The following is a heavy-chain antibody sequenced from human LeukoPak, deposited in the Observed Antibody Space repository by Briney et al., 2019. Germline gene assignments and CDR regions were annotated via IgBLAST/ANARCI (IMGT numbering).Heavy chain of an antibody. CDR2: INPNSGGT. Sequence: RASVKVSCKASGYTFTGYHMHWVRQAPGQGLEWMGWINPNSGGTNYAQKFQGRVTMTRDTSISTAYMELSRLRSDDTAVYYCAREHLYYFDYWGQGTLVTVSS. CDR3: AREHLYYFDY. V-gene: IGHV1-2*02. J-gene: IGHJ4*02. CDR1: GYTFTGYH.